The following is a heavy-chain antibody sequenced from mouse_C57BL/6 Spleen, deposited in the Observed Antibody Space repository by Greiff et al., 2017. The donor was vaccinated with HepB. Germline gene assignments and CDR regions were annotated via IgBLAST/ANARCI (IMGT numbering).Heavy chain of an antibody. Sequence: QVQLQQSGPELVKPGASVKLSCKASGYTFTSYDINWVKQRPGQGLEWIGWIYPRDGSTKYNEKFKGKATLTVDTSSSTMYMELHSLTSEDSAVYFCASPLYYDYDGGFAYWGQGTLVTVSA. CDR1: GYTFTSYD. J-gene: IGHJ3*01. D-gene: IGHD2-4*01. CDR2: IYPRDGST. V-gene: IGHV1-85*01. CDR3: ASPLYYDYDGGFAY.